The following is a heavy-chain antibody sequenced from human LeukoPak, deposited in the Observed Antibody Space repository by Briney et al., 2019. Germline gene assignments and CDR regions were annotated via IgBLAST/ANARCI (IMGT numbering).Heavy chain of an antibody. J-gene: IGHJ3*02. D-gene: IGHD6-19*01. CDR2: FAPEDGGI. CDR1: GYTLNEMS. CDR3: ARQIRAGAFDI. Sequence: ASVKVSCKASGYTLNEMSMHWVRQAPGKGPEWMGGFAPEDGGIIYAQNFQGRVTMTEATSTDTAYMELSSLRSEDTALYYCARQIRAGAFDIWGQGTMVTVSS. V-gene: IGHV1-24*01.